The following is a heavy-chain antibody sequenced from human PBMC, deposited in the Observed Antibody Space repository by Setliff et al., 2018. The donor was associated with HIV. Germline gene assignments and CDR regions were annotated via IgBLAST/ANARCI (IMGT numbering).Heavy chain of an antibody. Sequence: PSETLSLTCSVSGGSISSSAYYWGWLRQPPGKGLEWIGNIYYSGTTYYNPSLKSRVTISVDTSKNQYSVRLSAVTAADTAFYYCARMWRWSGPESYYFDSWGRGTLVTVSS. V-gene: IGHV4-39*01. CDR2: IYYSGTT. CDR1: GGSISSSAYY. J-gene: IGHJ4*02. CDR3: ARMWRWSGPESYYFDS. D-gene: IGHD2-21*01.